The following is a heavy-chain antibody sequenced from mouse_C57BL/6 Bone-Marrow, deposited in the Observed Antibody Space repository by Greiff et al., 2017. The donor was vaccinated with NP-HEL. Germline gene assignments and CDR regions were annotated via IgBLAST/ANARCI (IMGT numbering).Heavy chain of an antibody. D-gene: IGHD2-4*01. CDR2: IYPRSGNT. Sequence: VQLQQSGAELARPGASVKLSCKASGYTFTSYGISWVKQRIGQGLEWIGEIYPRSGNTYYNEKFKGKATLTADKSSSTAYMELRSLTSEDSAVYFCARDYDYGWFAYWGQGTLVTVSA. V-gene: IGHV1-81*01. CDR3: ARDYDYGWFAY. CDR1: GYTFTSYG. J-gene: IGHJ3*01.